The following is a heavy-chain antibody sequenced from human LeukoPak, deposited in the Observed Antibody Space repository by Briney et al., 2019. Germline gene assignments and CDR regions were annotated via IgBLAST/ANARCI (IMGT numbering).Heavy chain of an antibody. Sequence: SETLSLTCTVSGYSISSGYYWSWIRQPPGKGLEWIGYIYYSGSTNYNPSLKSRVTISVDTSKNQFSLKLSSVTAADTAVYYCARIKGSSGWDGAFDIWGQGTMVTVSS. J-gene: IGHJ3*02. V-gene: IGHV4-61*01. CDR3: ARIKGSSGWDGAFDI. D-gene: IGHD6-19*01. CDR2: IYYSGST. CDR1: GYSISSGYY.